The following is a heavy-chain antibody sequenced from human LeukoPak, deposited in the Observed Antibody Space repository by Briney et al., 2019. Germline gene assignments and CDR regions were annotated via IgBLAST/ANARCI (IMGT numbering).Heavy chain of an antibody. Sequence: GASVKVSCKASGYTFTSYYMHWVRQAPGQGLEWMGIINPSGGSTSYAQKLQGRVTMTRDTSTSTVYMELSSLRSEDTAVYYCARSLFVNFDWLPYFDYWGQGTLVTVSS. J-gene: IGHJ4*02. CDR3: ARSLFVNFDWLPYFDY. V-gene: IGHV1-46*01. CDR1: GYTFTSYY. CDR2: INPSGGST. D-gene: IGHD3-9*01.